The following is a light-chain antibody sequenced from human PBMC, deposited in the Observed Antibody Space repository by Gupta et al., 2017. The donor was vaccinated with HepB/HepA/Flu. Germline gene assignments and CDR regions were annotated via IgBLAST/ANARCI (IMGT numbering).Light chain of an antibody. CDR2: AAS. CDR3: QQGYSTPRS. CDR1: QSISSY. J-gene: IGKJ2*04. V-gene: IGKV1-39*01. Sequence: DIQMTQSPSSLSASVGDRVTITCRASQSISSYLNWYQQKPGKAPKLLIYAASSLQSGVPSRFRGSGSGTDFTLTISSLQPEDFATYYCQQGYSTPRSFGQGTKLEIK.